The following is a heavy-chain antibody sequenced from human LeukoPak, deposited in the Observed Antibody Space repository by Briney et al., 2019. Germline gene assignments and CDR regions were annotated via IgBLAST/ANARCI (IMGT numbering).Heavy chain of an antibody. CDR2: INHSGGT. CDR3: ARGRLAPRSGGGRDYYYGMDV. CDR1: GGSVGAYY. D-gene: IGHD2-15*01. V-gene: IGHV4-34*01. J-gene: IGHJ6*02. Sequence: SETLSLTCTVDGGSVGAYYWSWIRQPPGKGLEWIGQINHSGGTNYNPSLKSRVTISVDSSKDQFSLKLTSVTAADTAVYYCARGRLAPRSGGGRDYYYGMDVWGQGTTVTVSS.